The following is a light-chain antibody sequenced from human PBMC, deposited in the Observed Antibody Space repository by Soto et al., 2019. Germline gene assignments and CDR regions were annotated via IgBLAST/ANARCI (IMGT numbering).Light chain of an antibody. V-gene: IGLV1-40*01. Sequence: QSVLTQPPSVSGAPGQRVTISCTGSSSNIGANYDVHWYQHLPGTAPKLLIYGNSNRPSGVPDRFSGSKSGPSASLAITGLQAGEEANYSCQSYDSSLSGYVVGTGTKVPVL. CDR3: QSYDSSLSGYV. J-gene: IGLJ1*01. CDR1: SSNIGANYD. CDR2: GNS.